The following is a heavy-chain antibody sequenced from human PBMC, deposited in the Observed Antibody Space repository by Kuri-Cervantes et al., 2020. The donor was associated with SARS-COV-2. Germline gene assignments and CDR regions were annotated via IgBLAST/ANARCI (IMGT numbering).Heavy chain of an antibody. CDR2: IYHGGST. Sequence: SETLSLTCTVSGGSLSSGYYWGWIRQPPGKGLEWIGSIYHGGSTYYNPSLKSRVTISVDTSKSQFSLKLSSVTAADTAVYYCARHPAPRYCSSTSCYGIWFDPWGQGTLVTVSS. V-gene: IGHV4-38-2*02. D-gene: IGHD2-2*01. CDR1: GGSLSSGYY. CDR3: ARHPAPRYCSSTSCYGIWFDP. J-gene: IGHJ5*02.